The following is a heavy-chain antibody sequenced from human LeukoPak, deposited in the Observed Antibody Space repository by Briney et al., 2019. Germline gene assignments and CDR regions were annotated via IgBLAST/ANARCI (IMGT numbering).Heavy chain of an antibody. D-gene: IGHD6-19*01. CDR3: ARVTGSGWYYFDY. V-gene: IGHV3-7*01. CDR1: GFTFSSYW. J-gene: IGHJ4*02. Sequence: GGSLRLSCAASGFTFSSYWMSWVRQAPGKGLEWVANIKQDGSEKYYVDSVKGRFTISGDNAKNSLYLQMNSLRAEDTAVYYCARVTGSGWYYFDYWGQGTLVTVSS. CDR2: IKQDGSEK.